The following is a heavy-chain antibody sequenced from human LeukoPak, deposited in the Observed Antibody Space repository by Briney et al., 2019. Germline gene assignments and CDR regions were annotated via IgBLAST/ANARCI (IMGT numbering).Heavy chain of an antibody. J-gene: IGHJ6*03. Sequence: SETLSLTCAVSGGSFSGYYWSWIRQPPGKGLEWIGEINHSGSTNYNPSLKSRVTISVDTSKNQFSLKLSSVTAADTAVYYCARGFTAAGTLYYYYYYMDVWGKGTTVTVSS. CDR3: ARGFTAAGTLYYYYYYMDV. V-gene: IGHV4-34*01. D-gene: IGHD6-13*01. CDR1: GGSFSGYY. CDR2: INHSGST.